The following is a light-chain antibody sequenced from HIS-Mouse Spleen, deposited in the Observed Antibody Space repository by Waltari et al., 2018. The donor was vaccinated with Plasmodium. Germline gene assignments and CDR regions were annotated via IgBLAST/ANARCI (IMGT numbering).Light chain of an antibody. Sequence: AIRMTQSPSSFSASTGDRVTITCRARQGISSYLAWYQQKPGKAPKRLIYAASTLQSGVPSRFSGSGSGTDFTLTISCLQSEDFATYYCQQYYSYLLTFGGGTKVEIK. CDR1: QGISSY. J-gene: IGKJ4*01. V-gene: IGKV1-8*01. CDR3: QQYYSYLLT. CDR2: AAS.